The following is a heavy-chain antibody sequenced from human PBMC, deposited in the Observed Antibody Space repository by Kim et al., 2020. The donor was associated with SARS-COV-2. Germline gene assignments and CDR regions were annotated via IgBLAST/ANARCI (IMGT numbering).Heavy chain of an antibody. CDR2: IDWDDDK. V-gene: IGHV2-70*11. Sequence: SGPTLVNPTQTLTLTCTFSGFSLSTSGMCVSWIRQPPGKALEWLARIDWDDDKYYSTSLKTRLTISKDTSKNQVVLTMTNMDPVDTATYYCARTPRLDDYGDSEDGMDVWGQGTTVTVSS. D-gene: IGHD4-17*01. CDR1: GFSLSTSGMC. J-gene: IGHJ6*02. CDR3: ARTPRLDDYGDSEDGMDV.